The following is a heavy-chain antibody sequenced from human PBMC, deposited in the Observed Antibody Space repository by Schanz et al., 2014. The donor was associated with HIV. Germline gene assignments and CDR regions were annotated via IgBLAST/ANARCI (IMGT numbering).Heavy chain of an antibody. CDR3: ARGDPYYFDN. Sequence: VELVESGGGVVQPGRSLRLSCVGSGFIFSNYGIHWVRQAPGKGREWISSISSTSSSIYYASSVRGRFSISRDNAKNSLFLQMTSLGDDDTAVYYCARGDPYYFDNWGQGILVSVSS. CDR1: GFIFSNYG. CDR2: ISSTSSSI. V-gene: IGHV3-21*01. J-gene: IGHJ4*02.